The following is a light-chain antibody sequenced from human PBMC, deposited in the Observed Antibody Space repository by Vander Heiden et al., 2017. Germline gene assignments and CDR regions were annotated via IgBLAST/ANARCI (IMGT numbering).Light chain of an antibody. J-gene: IGKJ3*01. CDR2: AAS. Sequence: DIQMTQSPSSLSASVGDRVTITCRASQSISSYLNWYQQKPGKAPNLLIYAASSLQGGVPSRFSGSGSGTDFTLTISSLQPEDFATYYCQQSYSTLFTFGPGTKVDIK. V-gene: IGKV1-39*01. CDR1: QSISSY. CDR3: QQSYSTLFT.